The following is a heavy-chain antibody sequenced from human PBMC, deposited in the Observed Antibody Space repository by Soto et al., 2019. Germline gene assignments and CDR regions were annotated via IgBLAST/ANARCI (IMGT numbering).Heavy chain of an antibody. CDR3: AKVIGTGIYRGDVDY. D-gene: IGHD3-10*01. J-gene: IGHJ4*02. Sequence: EVQLLESGGGLVQPGGSLRLSCVASGFTFTNNAMSWVRQAPGKGLEWVSLIGHITTTPHYPDSVRGLFTISRDTSRNPLYLQMTRLRAEDTAIYYCAKVIGTGIYRGDVDYWGQGTLVAVSS. V-gene: IGHV3-23*01. CDR1: GFTFTNNA. CDR2: IGHITTTP.